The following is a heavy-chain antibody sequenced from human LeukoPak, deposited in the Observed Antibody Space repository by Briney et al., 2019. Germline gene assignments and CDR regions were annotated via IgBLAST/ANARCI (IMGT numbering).Heavy chain of an antibody. J-gene: IGHJ6*02. CDR2: MNPNSGNT. Sequence: ASVKVSCKASGYTFTSYDINWVRQATGQGLEWMGWMNPNSGNTGYAQKFQGRVTMTRNTSISTAYMELSRLRSDDTAVYYCARASGAVAIYGMDVWGQGTTVTVSS. D-gene: IGHD6-19*01. V-gene: IGHV1-8*01. CDR3: ARASGAVAIYGMDV. CDR1: GYTFTSYD.